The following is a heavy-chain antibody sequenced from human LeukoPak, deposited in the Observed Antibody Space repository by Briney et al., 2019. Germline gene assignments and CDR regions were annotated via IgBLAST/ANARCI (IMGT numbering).Heavy chain of an antibody. D-gene: IGHD3-22*01. J-gene: IGHJ4*02. CDR2: IIPIFATA. CDR1: GGTFSNYA. CDR3: ARGWDFDSGGRPTAYVY. Sequence: TVKVSCKASGGTFSNYAISWVRQAPGQGLEWMGGIIPIFATANYAQKFQGKVTITADESTSTAYMELSSLRSEDTAIYYCARGWDFDSGGRPTAYVYWGQGTLVSVS. V-gene: IGHV1-69*13.